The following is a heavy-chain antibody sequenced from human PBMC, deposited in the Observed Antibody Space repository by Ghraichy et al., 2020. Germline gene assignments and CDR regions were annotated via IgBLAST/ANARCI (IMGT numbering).Heavy chain of an antibody. CDR3: ARSRVGYSYGLPNPLTIDY. D-gene: IGHD5-18*01. CDR2: IIPILGIA. Sequence: SVKVSCKASGATFSSYAISWVRQAPGQGLEWMGRIIPILGIANYAQKFQGRVTITADKSTSTAYMELSSLRSEDTAVYYCARSRVGYSYGLPNPLTIDYWGQGTLVTVSS. CDR1: GATFSSYA. J-gene: IGHJ4*02. V-gene: IGHV1-69*10.